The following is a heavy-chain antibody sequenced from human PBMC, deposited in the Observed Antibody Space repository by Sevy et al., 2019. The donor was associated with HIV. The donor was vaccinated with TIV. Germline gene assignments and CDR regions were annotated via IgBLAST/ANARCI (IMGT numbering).Heavy chain of an antibody. Sequence: ASVKVSCKASGGTFSSYAISWVRQAPGQGLEWMGGTIPIFGTANYAQKFQGRVTITADKSTSTAYMELSSLRSEDTAVYYCARAIFGVVNEGGYNYYMDVWGKGTTVTVS. J-gene: IGHJ6*03. D-gene: IGHD3-3*01. CDR1: GGTFSSYA. CDR2: TIPIFGTA. CDR3: ARAIFGVVNEGGYNYYMDV. V-gene: IGHV1-69*06.